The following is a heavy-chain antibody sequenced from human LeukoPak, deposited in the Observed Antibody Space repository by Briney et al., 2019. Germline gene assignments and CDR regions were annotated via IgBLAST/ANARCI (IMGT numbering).Heavy chain of an antibody. CDR2: MNPNSGNT. J-gene: IGHJ6*02. Sequence: ASVKVSCKASGYTFTSYDINWVRQATGQGLEWMGWMNPNSGNTGYAQKFQGRVTMTRNTSISTAYMELSSLRSEDTAVYYCARVMGFRKYCYDSSGLRPYYYYGMDVWGQGTTVTVSS. V-gene: IGHV1-8*01. CDR1: GYTFTSYD. D-gene: IGHD3-22*01. CDR3: ARVMGFRKYCYDSSGLRPYYYYGMDV.